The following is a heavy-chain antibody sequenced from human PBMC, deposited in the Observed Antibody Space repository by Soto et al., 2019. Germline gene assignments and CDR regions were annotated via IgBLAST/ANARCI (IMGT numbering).Heavy chain of an antibody. Sequence: KPSETLSLTCAVSGGSISSGGYSWSWIRQPPGKGLEWIGYIYHSGSTYYNPSLKSRVTISVDRSKNQFSLKLSSVTAADTAVYYCAREYISLPTGNWFDPWGQGTLVTVSS. CDR2: IYHSGST. V-gene: IGHV4-30-2*01. J-gene: IGHJ5*02. D-gene: IGHD1-20*01. CDR1: GGSISSGGYS. CDR3: AREYISLPTGNWFDP.